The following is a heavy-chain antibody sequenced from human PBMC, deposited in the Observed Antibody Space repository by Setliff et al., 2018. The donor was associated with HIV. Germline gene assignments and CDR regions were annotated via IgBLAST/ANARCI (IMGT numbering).Heavy chain of an antibody. J-gene: IGHJ4*02. Sequence: SETLSLTGAVYGESFSDDYWNWIRQPPGKGLEWIGEINHSGSTNYNTSLKSRVTISVDTSKNRFSLKLNSVTAADTAVYYCARDLSSSAWSEGLYYFDSWGRGTLVTVSS. CDR1: GESFSDDY. CDR2: INHSGST. V-gene: IGHV4-34*01. D-gene: IGHD6-19*01. CDR3: ARDLSSSAWSEGLYYFDS.